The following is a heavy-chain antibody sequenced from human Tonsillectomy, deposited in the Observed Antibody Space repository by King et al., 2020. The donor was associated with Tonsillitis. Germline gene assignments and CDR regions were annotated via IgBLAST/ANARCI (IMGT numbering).Heavy chain of an antibody. CDR1: GXXXXXYF. Sequence: QLVQXGAEVKKPGASVXVSCXXSGXXXXXYFMHWVRQAPGQGXEXXGXINPNXGGTNYAQKFQGRLTMTSDTYISTPYMGLSRLRCDDTAMYYCARXDXXXXSGXXEQFDHXXXGXLXXVSS. D-gene: IGHD3-22*01. V-gene: IGHV1-2*02. CDR2: INPNXGGT. J-gene: IGHJ4*01. CDR3: ARXDXXXXSGXXEQFDH.